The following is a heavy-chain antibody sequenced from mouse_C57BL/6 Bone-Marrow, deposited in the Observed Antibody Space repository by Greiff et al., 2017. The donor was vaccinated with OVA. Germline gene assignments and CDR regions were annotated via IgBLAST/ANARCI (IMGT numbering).Heavy chain of an antibody. J-gene: IGHJ3*02. CDR2: IDPSDSYT. V-gene: IGHV1-50*01. Sequence: VQLQQPGAELVKPGASVKLSCKASGYTFTSYWMQWVKQRPGQGLEWIGEIDPSDSYTNYNQKFKGKATLTVDTSSSTAYMQLSSLTSEDSAVYYCARKATTVWGQGTLDTVSA. CDR1: GYTFTSYW. CDR3: ARKATTV. D-gene: IGHD1-1*01.